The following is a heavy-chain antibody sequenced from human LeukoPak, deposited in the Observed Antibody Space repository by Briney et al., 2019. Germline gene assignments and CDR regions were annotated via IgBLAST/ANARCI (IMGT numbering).Heavy chain of an antibody. CDR1: GGTFSSYA. CDR2: IIPIFSTA. CDR3: ARDPRLYSSGSYYFDY. J-gene: IGHJ4*02. V-gene: IGHV1-69*01. Sequence: ASVKVSCKASGGTFSSYAISWVRQAPGQGLEWMGGIIPIFSTANYAQKFQGRVTITADESTSTAYMELSSLRSEDTAVYYCARDPRLYSSGSYYFDYWGQGTLVTVSS. D-gene: IGHD6-19*01.